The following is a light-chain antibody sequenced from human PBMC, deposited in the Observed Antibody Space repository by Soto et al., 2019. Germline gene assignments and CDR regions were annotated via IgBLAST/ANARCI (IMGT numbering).Light chain of an antibody. CDR1: SSDVGGYNY. CDR2: DVS. CDR3: ISSTSSSSLQV. Sequence: QSVLTQPASVYESPGQSITISCTGTSSDVGGYNYVSWYQQHPGKAPKLMIYDVSNRPSGVSNRFSGSKSGNTASLTISGLEAEDEADYYWISSTSSSSLQVFGTGTKVTVL. V-gene: IGLV2-14*01. J-gene: IGLJ1*01.